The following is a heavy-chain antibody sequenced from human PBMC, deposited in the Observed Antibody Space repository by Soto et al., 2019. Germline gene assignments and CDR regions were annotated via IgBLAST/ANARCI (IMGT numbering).Heavy chain of an antibody. V-gene: IGHV4-61*01. CDR3: AVHAGGYDSFDY. J-gene: IGHJ4*02. D-gene: IGHD5-12*01. CDR1: AGSVSSGIYY. CDR2: IYYSGST. Sequence: SETLSLTGPVAAGSVSSGIYYWSWIRQPPGKGLEWIGYIYYSGSTNYNPSLKSRVTISVDTSKNQFSLKLSSVTAADTAVYYCAVHAGGYDSFDYWGQGTLVTGS.